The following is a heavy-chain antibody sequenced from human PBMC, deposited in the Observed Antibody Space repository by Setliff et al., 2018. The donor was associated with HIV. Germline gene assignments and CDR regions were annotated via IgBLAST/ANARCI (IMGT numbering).Heavy chain of an antibody. V-gene: IGHV4-30-4*08. CDR3: ARGAPRGRLRFPNWFDP. J-gene: IGHJ5*02. Sequence: SETLSLTCTVSGGSISSDNYYWSWIRQHPGKGLEWIGYIYYSGRTYYNPSLKSRVTISVDTSKNQFSLKLDSVTAADTAVYYCARGAPRGRLRFPNWFDPWGQGTLVTVSS. CDR1: GGSISSDNYY. CDR2: IYYSGRT. D-gene: IGHD5-12*01.